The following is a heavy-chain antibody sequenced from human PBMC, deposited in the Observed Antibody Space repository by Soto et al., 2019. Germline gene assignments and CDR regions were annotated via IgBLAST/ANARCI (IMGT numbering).Heavy chain of an antibody. CDR3: ARESAGSHKNNWLDP. CDR1: GVSISTYY. Sequence: SETLSLTCTLSGVSISTYYWSSVRQPPGKGLEGIEYIHYSGSTYFNPSLKSRVTMSLDMSSNQLSLYLKSVTAADTAVYYCARESAGSHKNNWLDPWGQGTLVTVSS. V-gene: IGHV4-59*01. J-gene: IGHJ5*02. CDR2: IHYSGST. D-gene: IGHD3-10*01.